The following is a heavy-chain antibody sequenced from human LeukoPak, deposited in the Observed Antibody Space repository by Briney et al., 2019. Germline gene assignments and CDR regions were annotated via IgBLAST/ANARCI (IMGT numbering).Heavy chain of an antibody. CDR3: ATDLGYCSSTSCYSIG. J-gene: IGHJ4*02. Sequence: ASVKVSCKVSGYTLTELSMHWVRQAPGKGLEWMGGFDPEDGETIYAQKFQGRVTMTEDTSTDTAYMELSSLRSEVTAVYYCATDLGYCSSTSCYSIGWGQGTLVTVTS. D-gene: IGHD2-2*01. V-gene: IGHV1-24*01. CDR2: FDPEDGET. CDR1: GYTLTELS.